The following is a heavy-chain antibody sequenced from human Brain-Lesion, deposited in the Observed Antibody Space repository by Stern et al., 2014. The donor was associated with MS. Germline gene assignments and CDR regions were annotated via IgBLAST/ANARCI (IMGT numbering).Heavy chain of an antibody. CDR3: ARTGDDFGDYSLSY. CDR2: IYSSGST. CDR1: GGSINTNNYY. J-gene: IGHJ4*02. V-gene: IGHV4-39*01. Sequence: VQLVESGPGLVKPSETLSLTCTVSGGSINTNNYYWGWIRQPPGKGLEWIGNIYSSGSTFYSPSLKSRVTMPVDPSKNQSPLKLSPVTAADTAVYYCARTGDDFGDYSLSYWGQGTLVTVSS. D-gene: IGHD4-17*01.